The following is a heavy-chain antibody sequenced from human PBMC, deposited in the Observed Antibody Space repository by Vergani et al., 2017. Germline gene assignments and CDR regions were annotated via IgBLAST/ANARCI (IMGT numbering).Heavy chain of an antibody. D-gene: IGHD5-12*01. CDR2: ISWNSGAV. J-gene: IGHJ3*01. CDR3: TKGSVYYHDSAGHGYDPCTGFDL. Sequence: EVDLVESGGGLAQPGGSLRLSCEASGITFWKFGMHWVRHGPGKGLEWVSGISWNSGAVDYADSVRGRFTISRDNAKNSLFLEMNSLRFEDTAVYFCTKGSVYYHDSAGHGYDPCTGFDLWGQGTLVTVSS. CDR1: GITFWKFG. V-gene: IGHV3-9*01.